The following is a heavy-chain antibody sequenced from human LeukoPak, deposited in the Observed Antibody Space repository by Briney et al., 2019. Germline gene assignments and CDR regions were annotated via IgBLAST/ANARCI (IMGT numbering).Heavy chain of an antibody. CDR3: ARGIAVAGIAFDY. V-gene: IGHV4-39*01. CDR1: GGSISSSSYY. CDR2: IYYSGST. D-gene: IGHD6-19*01. J-gene: IGHJ4*02. Sequence: SETLSLTCTVSGGSISSSSYYWGWIRQPPGKGLEWIGSIYYSGSTYYNPSLKSRVTISVDTSKNQLSLKLSSVTVADTAVYYCARGIAVAGIAFDYWGQGTLVTVSS.